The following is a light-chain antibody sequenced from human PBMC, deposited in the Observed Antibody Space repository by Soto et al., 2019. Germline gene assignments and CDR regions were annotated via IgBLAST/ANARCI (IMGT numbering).Light chain of an antibody. Sequence: DIQMTQSPSSLSASVGDRVIITCQASQDIRNHLNWYQQKPGKAPKLLIYDASNLETGVPPRFSGGGSGTEFSFTISSLQSEDIATYYCLQFDSLPITCGGGTKVDIK. V-gene: IGKV1-33*01. CDR1: QDIRNH. J-gene: IGKJ4*01. CDR2: DAS. CDR3: LQFDSLPIT.